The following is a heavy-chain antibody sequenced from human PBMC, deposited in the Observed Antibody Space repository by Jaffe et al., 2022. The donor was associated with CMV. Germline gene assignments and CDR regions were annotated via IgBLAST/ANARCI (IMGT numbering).Heavy chain of an antibody. CDR3: ARIMGGTLDY. Sequence: QVQLVQSGKELKKTGASVKVSCKASGYTFAMYGITWVRQAPGQGPEWMGWINPYNEDTKFAQNLQGRLTMTSDTSTATAYMELRSLRSDDTAIYYCARIMGGTLDYWGPGTLVTVSS. D-gene: IGHD1-26*01. J-gene: IGHJ4*02. CDR2: INPYNEDT. V-gene: IGHV1-18*04. CDR1: GYTFAMYG.